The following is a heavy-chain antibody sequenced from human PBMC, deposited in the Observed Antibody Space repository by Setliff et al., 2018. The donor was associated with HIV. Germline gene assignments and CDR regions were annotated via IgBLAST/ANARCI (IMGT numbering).Heavy chain of an antibody. D-gene: IGHD6-6*01. CDR1: GYTFTSYA. CDR2: INTNTGNP. V-gene: IGHV7-4-1*02. J-gene: IGHJ5*02. CDR3: ARTPLSIAARSAWDWFDP. Sequence: ASVKVSCKASGYTFTSYAMNWVRQAPGQGLEWMGWINTNTGNPTYAQGFTGRFVFSLDTSVSTAYLQISSLKAEDTAVYYCARTPLSIAARSAWDWFDPWGQGTLVTAPQ.